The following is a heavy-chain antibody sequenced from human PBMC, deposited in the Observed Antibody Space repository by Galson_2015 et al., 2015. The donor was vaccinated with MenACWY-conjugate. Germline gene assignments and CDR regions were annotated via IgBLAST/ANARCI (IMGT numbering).Heavy chain of an antibody. CDR3: AQGAQLRAFDI. J-gene: IGHJ3*02. D-gene: IGHD2-2*01. CDR2: IIPIFATA. CDR1: GGTFSSYA. Sequence: SVKVSCKASGGTFSSYAINWVRQAPGQGLEWMGGIIPIFATADYAQKFQDRVTITADKSTSTAYMELSSLRSEDTAIYYCAQGAQLRAFDIWGQGTTVTVSS. V-gene: IGHV1-69*06.